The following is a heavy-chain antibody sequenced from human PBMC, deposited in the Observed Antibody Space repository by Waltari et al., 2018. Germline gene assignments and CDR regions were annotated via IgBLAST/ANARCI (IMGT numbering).Heavy chain of an antibody. V-gene: IGHV4-39*01. CDR1: GGSISTSYN. CDR2: MYYTGGT. J-gene: IGHJ3*02. Sequence: QLQLQESGPGLVKPSETLSLHCTSSGGSISTSYNWAWVRQPPGKGLEWVGTMYYTGGTYNNPSLESRLTMSIDTSKNQFSLKLSYVTASDTAFYYCVRPGSTVTPRAFDIWGQGIKVTVSS. D-gene: IGHD4-17*01. CDR3: VRPGSTVTPRAFDI.